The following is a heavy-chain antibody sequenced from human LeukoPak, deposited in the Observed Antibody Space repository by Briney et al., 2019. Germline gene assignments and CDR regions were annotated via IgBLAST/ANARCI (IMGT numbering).Heavy chain of an antibody. CDR2: IWYDGSNK. V-gene: IGHV3-33*01. D-gene: IGHD6-6*01. CDR3: ARDRELALPYYFDY. J-gene: IGHJ4*02. CDR1: GFTFSSYG. Sequence: HPGGSLRLSCAASGFTFSSYGMPWVRQAPGKGLEWVAVIWYDGSNKYYADSVKGRFTISRDNSKNTLYLQMNSLRAEDTAVYYCARDRELALPYYFDYWGQGTLVTVSS.